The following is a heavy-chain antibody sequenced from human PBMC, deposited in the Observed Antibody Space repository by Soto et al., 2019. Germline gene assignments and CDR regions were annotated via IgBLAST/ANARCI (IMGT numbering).Heavy chain of an antibody. CDR1: GGTFSSYA. D-gene: IGHD6-19*01. CDR2: IIPIFGTA. J-gene: IGHJ5*02. V-gene: IGHV1-69*13. Sequence: SVKVSCKASGGTFSSYAISWVRQAPGQGLEWMGGIIPIFGTANYAQKFQGRVTITADESTSTAYMELSSLRSEDTAVYYCARSQYDSSGWYCFDPWGQGTLVTVSS. CDR3: ARSQYDSSGWYCFDP.